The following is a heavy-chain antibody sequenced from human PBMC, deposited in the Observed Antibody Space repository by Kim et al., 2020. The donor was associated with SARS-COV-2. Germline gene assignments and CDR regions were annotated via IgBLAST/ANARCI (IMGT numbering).Heavy chain of an antibody. D-gene: IGHD5-12*01. V-gene: IGHV4-30-4*07. Sequence: YYTPPLKGRVTISVDTSKNQFSLKLSSVTAADTAVYYCARAPRANNYCDYWGQGTLVTVSS. J-gene: IGHJ4*02. CDR3: ARAPRANNYCDY.